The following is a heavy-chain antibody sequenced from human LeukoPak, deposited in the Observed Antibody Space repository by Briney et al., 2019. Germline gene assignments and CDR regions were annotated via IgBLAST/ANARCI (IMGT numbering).Heavy chain of an antibody. CDR3: ARDCTYGGPMVDYYYGMDV. J-gene: IGHJ6*02. Sequence: GGSLRLSCAASGFTFSSYSMNWVRQAPGKGLEWVSSISSSSSYIYYADSVKGRFTISRDNAKNSLYLQMNSLRAEDTAVYYCARDCTYGGPMVDYYYGMDVWGQGTTVTVSS. CDR1: GFTFSSYS. D-gene: IGHD4-23*01. CDR2: ISSSSSYI. V-gene: IGHV3-21*01.